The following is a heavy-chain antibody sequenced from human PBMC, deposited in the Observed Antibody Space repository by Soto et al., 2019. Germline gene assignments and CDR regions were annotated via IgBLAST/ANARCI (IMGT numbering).Heavy chain of an antibody. CDR1: GGSISSSSYY. Sequence: SETLSLTCTVSGGSISSSSYYWGWIRQPPGKGLEWIGSIYYSGSTYYNPSLKSRVTISVDTSKNQFSLKLSSVTAADTAVYYCARLVPEYCSSTSCYDSFHYYMDVWGKGTTVTVSS. V-gene: IGHV4-39*01. J-gene: IGHJ6*03. D-gene: IGHD2-2*01. CDR3: ARLVPEYCSSTSCYDSFHYYMDV. CDR2: IYYSGST.